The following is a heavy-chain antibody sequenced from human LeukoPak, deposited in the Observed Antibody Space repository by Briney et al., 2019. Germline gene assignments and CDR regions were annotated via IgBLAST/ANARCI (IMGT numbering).Heavy chain of an antibody. V-gene: IGHV3-21*01. CDR2: ISSSSSYI. J-gene: IGHJ4*02. Sequence: GGSLRLSCAASGFTFSSYSMNWVRQAPGKGLEWVSSISSSSSYIYYADSVKGRFTISRDNAKNSLYLQMNSLRAEDTAAYYCARDPRGHYDSSGYYWGQGTLVTVSS. D-gene: IGHD3-22*01. CDR3: ARDPRGHYDSSGYY. CDR1: GFTFSSYS.